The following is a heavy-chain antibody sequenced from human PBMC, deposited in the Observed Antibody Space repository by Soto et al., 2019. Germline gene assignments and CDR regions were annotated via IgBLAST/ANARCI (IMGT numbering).Heavy chain of an antibody. D-gene: IGHD1-26*01. CDR1: GCSFSDYY. CDR2: ISGSGTNI. Sequence: GGSLRLSCSASGCSFSDYYMTWVRQATGKGLEWISYISGSGTNIYYAESVKGRFTISRDNSKNTLYLQMNSLRAEDMAVYYCAPDEYGSGSYYSYFDYWGQGTLVTVSS. V-gene: IGHV3-23*01. J-gene: IGHJ4*02. CDR3: APDEYGSGSYYSYFDY.